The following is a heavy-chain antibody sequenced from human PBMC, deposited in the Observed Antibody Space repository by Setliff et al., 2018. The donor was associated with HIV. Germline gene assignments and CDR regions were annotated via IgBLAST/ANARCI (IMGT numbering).Heavy chain of an antibody. CDR2: IYPGDSDT. CDR3: ARPPKSYGSGSDAFDI. Sequence: GESLKISCKGSGYSFTSYWSGWVRQMPGKGLEWMGIIYPGDSDTRYSPSFQGQVTISADKSISTAYLQWSSLKASDTAMYYCARPPKSYGSGSDAFDIWGQGTMVTVSS. J-gene: IGHJ3*02. CDR1: GYSFTSYW. V-gene: IGHV5-51*01. D-gene: IGHD3-10*01.